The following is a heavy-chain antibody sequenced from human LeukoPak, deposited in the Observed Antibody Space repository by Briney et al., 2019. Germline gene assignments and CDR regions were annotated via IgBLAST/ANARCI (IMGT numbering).Heavy chain of an antibody. CDR1: GFTFSSAW. Sequence: GGSLRLSCAASGFTFSSAWMHWVRQTPGKGLVWVSRIKSDGTTNYADSVKGRFTISRDNAKNTLYLQMNNLRAEDTAVYYCARNGSYKFDYWGQGTLVTVSS. D-gene: IGHD1-26*01. V-gene: IGHV3-74*01. CDR2: IKSDGTT. J-gene: IGHJ4*02. CDR3: ARNGSYKFDY.